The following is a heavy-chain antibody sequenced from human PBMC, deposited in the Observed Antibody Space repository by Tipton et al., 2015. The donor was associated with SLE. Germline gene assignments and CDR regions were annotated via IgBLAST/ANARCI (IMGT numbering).Heavy chain of an antibody. D-gene: IGHD3-3*01. V-gene: IGHV3-9*01. CDR1: GFTFRDYA. Sequence: SLRLSCAASGFTFRDYAMHWVRQTPGKGLEWVSGITWNSDSIGYADSVKGRFTISRDNSKNTVSLQMNSLRPEDTAVYFCARDQGYDFWRKKGWFDPWGQGTLVTVSS. J-gene: IGHJ5*02. CDR2: ITWNSDSI. CDR3: ARDQGYDFWRKKGWFDP.